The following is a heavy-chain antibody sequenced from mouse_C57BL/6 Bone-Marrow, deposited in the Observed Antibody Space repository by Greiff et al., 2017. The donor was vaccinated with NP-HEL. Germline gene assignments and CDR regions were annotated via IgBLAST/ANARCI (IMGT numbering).Heavy chain of an antibody. D-gene: IGHD1-1*01. CDR2: IRSKSNNYAT. V-gene: IGHV10-1*01. CDR3: VSPLITTQGDYAMDY. J-gene: IGHJ4*01. CDR1: GFSFNTYA. Sequence: EVKVVESGGGLVQPKGSLKLSCAASGFSFNTYAMNWVRQAPGKGLEWVARIRSKSNNYATYYADSVKDRFTISRDDSESMLYLQMNNLKTEDTAMYYCVSPLITTQGDYAMDYWGQGTSVTVSS.